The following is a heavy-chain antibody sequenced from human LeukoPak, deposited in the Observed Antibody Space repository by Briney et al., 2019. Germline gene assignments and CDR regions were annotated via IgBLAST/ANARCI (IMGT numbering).Heavy chain of an antibody. J-gene: IGHJ4*02. Sequence: GGSLRLSCAASGFTFSSYAMSWVRQAPGKGLEWVSAISGSGGSTYYADSVKGQFTISRDNSKNTLFLQMKSLRAADTAVYYCAKVPRYCSGGSCQTQYFDYWGQGTLVTVSS. CDR2: ISGSGGST. CDR1: GFTFSSYA. D-gene: IGHD2-15*01. CDR3: AKVPRYCSGGSCQTQYFDY. V-gene: IGHV3-23*01.